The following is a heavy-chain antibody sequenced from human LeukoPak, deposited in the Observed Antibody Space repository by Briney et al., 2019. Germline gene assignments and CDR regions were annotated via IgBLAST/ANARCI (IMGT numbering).Heavy chain of an antibody. CDR2: ICGSGANT. CDR1: GFTFSSYG. D-gene: IGHD3-22*01. J-gene: IGHJ6*03. Sequence: GGSLRLSCAASGFTFSSYGMSWVRQAPGKGLEWVSAICGSGANTYYADSVKGRFTISRDNSKNTLYLQMNSLRAEDTAVYYCARDPSDYYDSSGYYYGDYYYYYMDVWGKGTTVTVSS. CDR3: ARDPSDYYDSSGYYYGDYYYYYMDV. V-gene: IGHV3-23*01.